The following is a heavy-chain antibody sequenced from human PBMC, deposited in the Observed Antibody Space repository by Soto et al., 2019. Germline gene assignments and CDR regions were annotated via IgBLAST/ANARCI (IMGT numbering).Heavy chain of an antibody. Sequence: SETLSLTCAVSRGSISSSSYYWGWIRQPPGKGLEWIGSIYYSGSTYYNPSLKSRVTISVDTSKNQFSLKLSSVTAADTAVYYCARVLYYYGSGATRLNWFDPWGQGTLVTVSS. CDR3: ARVLYYYGSGATRLNWFDP. CDR2: IYYSGST. V-gene: IGHV4-39*01. J-gene: IGHJ5*02. D-gene: IGHD3-10*01. CDR1: RGSISSSSYY.